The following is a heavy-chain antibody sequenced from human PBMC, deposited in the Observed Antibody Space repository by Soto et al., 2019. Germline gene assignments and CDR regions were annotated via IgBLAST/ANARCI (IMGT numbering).Heavy chain of an antibody. CDR2: IFHSGST. V-gene: IGHV4-4*02. CDR1: GGSIRSRHW. Sequence: QVQLQESGPGLVKPSGTLSLTCAVSGGSIRSRHWWSWVRQTPGKGLEWIGEIFHSGSTNYNPSLKSPVTISVDTSKNQFSLKLNSVPAADTGVYYCARGEQQLVYFDYWGQGTLVIVSS. J-gene: IGHJ4*02. CDR3: ARGEQQLVYFDY. D-gene: IGHD6-13*01.